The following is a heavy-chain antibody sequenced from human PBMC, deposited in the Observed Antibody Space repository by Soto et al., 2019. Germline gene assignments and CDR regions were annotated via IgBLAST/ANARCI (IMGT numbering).Heavy chain of an antibody. Sequence: GGSLRLSCAASGFTFSSYGMHWVRQAPGKGLEWVAVISYDGSNKYYADSVKGRFTISRDNSKNTLYLQMNSLRAEDTAVYYCAKDAPATALNPYYYYYYGMDVWGQGTTVTVSS. CDR3: AKDAPATALNPYYYYYYGMDV. CDR2: ISYDGSNK. CDR1: GFTFSSYG. V-gene: IGHV3-30*18. D-gene: IGHD1-26*01. J-gene: IGHJ6*02.